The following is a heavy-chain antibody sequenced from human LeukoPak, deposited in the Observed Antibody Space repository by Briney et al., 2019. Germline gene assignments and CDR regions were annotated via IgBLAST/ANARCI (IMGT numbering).Heavy chain of an antibody. CDR3: ARGLGYCSTTTCLLPFDY. V-gene: IGHV3-53*01. J-gene: IGHJ4*02. Sequence: GGSLRLSCAVSGFTVSSNYMSWVRQAQGKGLEWVSVIYSGGSTYYADSVKGRFTISRDNSKNTLFLQVNSLRVEDTAVYYCARGLGYCSTTTCLLPFDYWGQGTLVTVSS. CDR1: GFTVSSNY. CDR2: IYSGGST. D-gene: IGHD2-2*01.